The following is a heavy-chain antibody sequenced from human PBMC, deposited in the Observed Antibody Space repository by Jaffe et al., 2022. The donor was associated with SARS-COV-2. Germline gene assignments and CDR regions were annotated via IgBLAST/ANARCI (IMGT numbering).Heavy chain of an antibody. CDR1: GFTFRSYA. J-gene: IGHJ4*02. CDR2: ISGSGDIT. V-gene: IGHV3-23*04. D-gene: IGHD4-17*01. Sequence: EVQLVESGGGLIQPGGSLRLSCAGAGFTFRSYAMNWVRQAPGKGLEWVSTISGSGDITYYADSVKGRFTISRDNSKNTLYLEVNSLRAEDTAVYYCAALTSVTTGYWGQGTLVTVSS. CDR3: AALTSVTTGY.